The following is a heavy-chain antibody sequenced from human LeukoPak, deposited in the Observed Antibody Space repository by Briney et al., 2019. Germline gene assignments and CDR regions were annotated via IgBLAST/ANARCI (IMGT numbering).Heavy chain of an antibody. CDR3: ARETSTGKYPQNVPDY. J-gene: IGHJ4*02. Sequence: GGSLRLSCAASGFTFSSYWMHWVRQAPGKGLVWVSRINSDGSSIAYADSVQGRFTISRDDAKNTLYLQVSSLSVEDTAVYYCARETSTGKYPQNVPDYWGQGTLVTVSS. CDR1: GFTFSSYW. V-gene: IGHV3-74*01. CDR2: INSDGSSI. D-gene: IGHD2-8*02.